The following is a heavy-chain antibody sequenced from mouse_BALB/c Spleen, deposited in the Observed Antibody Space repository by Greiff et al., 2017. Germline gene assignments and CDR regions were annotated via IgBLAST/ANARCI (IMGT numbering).Heavy chain of an antibody. D-gene: IGHD2-13*01. V-gene: IGHV3-8*02. Sequence: EVKLLQSGPSLVKPSQTLSLTCSVTGDSITSGYWNWIRKFPGNKLEYMGYISYSGSTYYNPSLKSRISITRDTSKNQYYLQLNSVNTEDTATYYCSTRYGDFAYWGQGTLVTVSA. CDR2: ISYSGST. CDR3: STRYGDFAY. CDR1: GDSITSGY. J-gene: IGHJ3*01.